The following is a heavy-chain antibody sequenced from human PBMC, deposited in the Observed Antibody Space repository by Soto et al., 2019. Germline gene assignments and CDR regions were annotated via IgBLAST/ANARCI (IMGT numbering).Heavy chain of an antibody. CDR3: ARDKSATDMAFGH. V-gene: IGHV3-53*01. CDR2: LHSGGSP. Sequence: GGSLKLSCSASGFTVINNYMSWVRQAPGRGLEWVSILHSGGSPYYADSVKGRFTISRDISKNTLYLQMNSLTAEDTAMYFCARDKSATDMAFGHWGQGTLVTVSS. D-gene: IGHD3-3*01. J-gene: IGHJ4*02. CDR1: GFTVINNY.